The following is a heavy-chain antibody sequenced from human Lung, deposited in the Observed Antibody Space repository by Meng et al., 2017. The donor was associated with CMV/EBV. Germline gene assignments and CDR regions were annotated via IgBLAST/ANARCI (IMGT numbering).Heavy chain of an antibody. CDR3: ARTRYDSSGYDAYYYYAMDV. V-gene: IGHV1-69*05. CDR1: GGNFGTYA. Sequence: SVKVSCXASGGNFGTYAISWVRQAPGQGPEWMGGIIPIFGTASFAQKFQGRVTITTDESTAYMELSSLRSEDAAVYYCARTRYDSSGYDAYYYYAMDVWGQGTTVTVSS. CDR2: IIPIFGTA. J-gene: IGHJ6*02. D-gene: IGHD3-22*01.